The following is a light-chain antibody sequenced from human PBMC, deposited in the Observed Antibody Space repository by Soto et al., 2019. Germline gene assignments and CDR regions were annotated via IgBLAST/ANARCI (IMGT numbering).Light chain of an antibody. CDR2: GAS. Sequence: EIVLTQSPDTLSLSPGQRATLSCRASQSVSSSYLAWYQQKPGQAPRLLIYGASSRATGIPDRFSGSGSGTDFTLTISRLEPEDFAEYYCQQYGSSPPTFGQGTKVDTK. J-gene: IGKJ1*01. CDR1: QSVSSSY. V-gene: IGKV3-20*01. CDR3: QQYGSSPPT.